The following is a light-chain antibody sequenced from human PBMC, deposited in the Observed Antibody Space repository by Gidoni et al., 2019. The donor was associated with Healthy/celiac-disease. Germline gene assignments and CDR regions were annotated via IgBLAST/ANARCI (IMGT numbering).Light chain of an antibody. CDR3: QQYNSYPYT. J-gene: IGKJ2*01. CDR2: DAS. CDR1: QSISSW. V-gene: IGKV1-5*01. Sequence: DIQMTQSPSTLSASAGDRVTITCRASQSISSWLAWYQQKPGKAPKLLIYDASSWESGVPSRFSGSGSGTEFTLTISSLQPDDFATYYCQQYNSYPYTFGQGTKLEIK.